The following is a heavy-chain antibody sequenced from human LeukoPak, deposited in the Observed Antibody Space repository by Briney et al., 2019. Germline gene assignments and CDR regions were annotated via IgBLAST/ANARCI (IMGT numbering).Heavy chain of an antibody. Sequence: SETLSPTCTVSGGSITSYYWSWIRQPAGKGLEWIGRLYTSGSTNYNPSLKSRVTISVDKSKNQFSLNLSSVTAADTAVYYCARGSWSFDYWGQGTLVTASS. CDR1: GGSITSYY. CDR3: ARGSWSFDY. CDR2: LYTSGST. D-gene: IGHD6-13*01. V-gene: IGHV4-4*07. J-gene: IGHJ4*02.